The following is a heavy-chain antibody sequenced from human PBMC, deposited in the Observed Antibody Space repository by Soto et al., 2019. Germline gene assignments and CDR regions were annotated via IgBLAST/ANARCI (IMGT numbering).Heavy chain of an antibody. J-gene: IGHJ6*02. CDR3: AKSHSRSSLLDYDMDV. Sequence: QVQRGESGGGVVQPGRSLRLSCAVSGFTVSSYDMHWVRQAPGKGLEWVAGISYDGDNKSYAESVKGRLTISRDNSKNTLHLQMNSLRGEDTAVYYCAKSHSRSSLLDYDMDVWGQGTTVTVSS. CDR2: ISYDGDNK. CDR1: GFTVSSYD. D-gene: IGHD6-6*01. V-gene: IGHV3-30*18.